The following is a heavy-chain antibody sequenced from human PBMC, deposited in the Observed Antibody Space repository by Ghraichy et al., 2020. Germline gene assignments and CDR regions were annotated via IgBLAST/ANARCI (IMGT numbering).Heavy chain of an antibody. J-gene: IGHJ3*02. V-gene: IGHV4-59*01. CDR3: ARESDYDSSGINAFDI. Sequence: SETLSLTCTVSGGSISSYYWSWIRQPPGKGLEWIGYIYYSGSTNYNPSLKSRVTISVDTSKNQFSLKLSSVTAADTAVYYCARESDYDSSGINAFDIWGQGTMVTVSS. CDR1: GGSISSYY. D-gene: IGHD3-22*01. CDR2: IYYSGST.